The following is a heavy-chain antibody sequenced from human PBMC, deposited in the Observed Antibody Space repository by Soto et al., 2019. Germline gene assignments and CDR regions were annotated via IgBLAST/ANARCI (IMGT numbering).Heavy chain of an antibody. V-gene: IGHV4-31*03. CDR1: GGSITSAGSF. CDR3: ARGGASSKWFAP. Sequence: PXETLTLTCTVAGGSITSAGSFWSWIRQHPGKGPEWIAFIGYSGATSYNPSLASRVTISVDTSKSQFSLNLRSVNAADTAVYYCARGGASSKWFAPWGQGTLVTVSS. D-gene: IGHD2-15*01. CDR2: IGYSGAT. J-gene: IGHJ5*02.